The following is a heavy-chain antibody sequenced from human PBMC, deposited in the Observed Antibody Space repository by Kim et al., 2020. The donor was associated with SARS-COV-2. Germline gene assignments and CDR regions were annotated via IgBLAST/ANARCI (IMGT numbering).Heavy chain of an antibody. CDR1: GFTFSSYA. CDR3: AREASTVTTMENWFDP. V-gene: IGHV3-30*04. Sequence: GGSLRLSCAASGFTFSSYAMHWVRQAPGKGLEWVAVISYDGSNKYYADSVKGRFTISRDNSKNTLYLQMNSLRAEDTAVYYCAREASTVTTMENWFDPWGQGTLVTVSS. CDR2: ISYDGSNK. J-gene: IGHJ5*02. D-gene: IGHD4-17*01.